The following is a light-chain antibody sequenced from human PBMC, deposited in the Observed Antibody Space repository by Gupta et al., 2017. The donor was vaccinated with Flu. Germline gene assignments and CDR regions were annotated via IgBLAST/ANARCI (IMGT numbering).Light chain of an antibody. CDR3: QQRSSWPSGT. CDR1: QSVSSY. J-gene: IGKJ1*01. V-gene: IGKV3-11*01. CDR2: DAS. Sequence: ELVLTQSPATLSLSPGERATLSCRASQSVSSYLAWYQQKPGQAPRLLIYDASNRATGIPASCSGSGSGANFTLTISSLEAEDVAVDYCQQRSSWPSGTFGQGTKVDIK.